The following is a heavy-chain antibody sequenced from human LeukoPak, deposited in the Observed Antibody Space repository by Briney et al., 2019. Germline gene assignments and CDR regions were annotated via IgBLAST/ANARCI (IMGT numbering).Heavy chain of an antibody. CDR2: IYYSGST. Sequence: PSETLSLTCTVSGGSISSSSYYWGWIRQPPGKGLEWIGSIYYSGSTYYNPSLKSRVTISVDTSKNQFSLKLSSVTAADTAVYYCARNLGYYDSSGYWSFDYWGQGTLVTVSS. V-gene: IGHV4-39*07. D-gene: IGHD3-22*01. J-gene: IGHJ4*02. CDR3: ARNLGYYDSSGYWSFDY. CDR1: GGSISSSSYY.